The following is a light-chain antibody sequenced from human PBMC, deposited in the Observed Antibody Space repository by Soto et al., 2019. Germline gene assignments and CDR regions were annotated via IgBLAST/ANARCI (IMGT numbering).Light chain of an antibody. CDR3: QHYAASPWA. V-gene: IGKV3-20*01. Sequence: EVELTQSPGTLSVSPGERATLYCRANQSVSSSYVAWFQQKPGQAPRLLIYSTSNRATGIPDKFSGSGSGTEFTLSISRLDPADFAVYYCQHYAASPWAFGPGTKVDIK. J-gene: IGKJ1*01. CDR1: QSVSSSY. CDR2: STS.